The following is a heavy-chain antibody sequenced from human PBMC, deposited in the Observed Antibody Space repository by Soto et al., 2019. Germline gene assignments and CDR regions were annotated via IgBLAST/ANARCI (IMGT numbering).Heavy chain of an antibody. J-gene: IGHJ6*02. CDR3: ARDSRTYGMDV. Sequence: GGSLRLSCAASGFTFSSYSMNWVRQVPGKGLEWASSISSSSSYIYYADSVKGRFTISRDNAKNSLYLQMNSLRAEDTAVYYCARDSRTYGMDVWGQGTTVTVSS. CDR2: ISSSSSYI. CDR1: GFTFSSYS. V-gene: IGHV3-21*01.